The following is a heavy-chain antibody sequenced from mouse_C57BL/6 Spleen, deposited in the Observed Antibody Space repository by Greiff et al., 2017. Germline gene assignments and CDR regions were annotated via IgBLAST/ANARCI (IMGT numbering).Heavy chain of an antibody. Sequence: DVQLVESGGGLVQPGGSLKLSCAASGFTFSDYGMAWVRQAPRKGPEWVAFISNLAYSIYYADTVTGRFTIASENTKTTLYLEMSRLRSEDTDMYYCARGPTMVTTWFAYWGQGTLVTVSA. CDR2: ISNLAYSI. CDR1: GFTFSDYG. CDR3: ARGPTMVTTWFAY. V-gene: IGHV5-15*04. D-gene: IGHD2-9*01. J-gene: IGHJ3*01.